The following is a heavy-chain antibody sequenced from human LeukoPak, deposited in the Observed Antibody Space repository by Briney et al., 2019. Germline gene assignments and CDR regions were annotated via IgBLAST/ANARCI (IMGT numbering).Heavy chain of an antibody. Sequence: PSETLSLTCTVSGGSISSYYWSWIRQPPGKGLEWIGYIYYSGSTSYNPSLKSRVTISVDTSKNHISLKLSSVTAADTAVYYCARYSGSYPHDAFDIWGQGTMVTVSS. CDR2: IYYSGST. J-gene: IGHJ3*02. V-gene: IGHV4-59*01. CDR1: GGSISSYY. D-gene: IGHD1-26*01. CDR3: ARYSGSYPHDAFDI.